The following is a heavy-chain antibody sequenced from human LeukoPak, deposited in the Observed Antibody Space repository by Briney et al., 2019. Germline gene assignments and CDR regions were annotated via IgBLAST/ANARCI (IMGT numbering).Heavy chain of an antibody. CDR3: AKGEVRGGYNYYMDV. Sequence: ASVKVSCKASGYTFTGYYIHWVRQAPGQGLEWMGWINPNSGGTNYAQKFQGRVAMTRDTSISTAYMELSSLISDDTAVYYCAKGEVRGGYNYYMDVWGKGTTVT. V-gene: IGHV1-2*02. CDR1: GYTFTGYY. CDR2: INPNSGGT. D-gene: IGHD3-10*01. J-gene: IGHJ6*03.